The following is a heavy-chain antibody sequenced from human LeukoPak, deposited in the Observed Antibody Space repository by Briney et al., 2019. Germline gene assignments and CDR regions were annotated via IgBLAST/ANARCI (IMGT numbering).Heavy chain of an antibody. Sequence: GGSLRLSCAASGFTFSVYSMNWVRQPPGMGLEWVSYITSNSATIQNADSVKGRFTISRDNAKNSLSLQMNSLRDEDTAVYYCARSVGGHFDYWGQGMLVTVSS. CDR2: ITSNSATI. CDR3: ARSVGGHFDY. CDR1: GFTFSVYS. D-gene: IGHD3-16*01. V-gene: IGHV3-48*02. J-gene: IGHJ4*02.